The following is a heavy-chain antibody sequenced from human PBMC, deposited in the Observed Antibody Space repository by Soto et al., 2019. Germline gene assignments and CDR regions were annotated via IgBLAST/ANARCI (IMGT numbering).Heavy chain of an antibody. J-gene: IGHJ5*02. D-gene: IGHD6-19*01. CDR1: GGSISSYY. Sequence: SETLSLTCTVSGGSISSYYWSWIRQPPGKGLEWIGYIYYSGSTNYNPSLKSRVTISVDTSKNQFSLKLSSVTAADTAVYYCARRGVAGTRFWFDPWGQGTLVTVS. V-gene: IGHV4-59*08. CDR2: IYYSGST. CDR3: ARRGVAGTRFWFDP.